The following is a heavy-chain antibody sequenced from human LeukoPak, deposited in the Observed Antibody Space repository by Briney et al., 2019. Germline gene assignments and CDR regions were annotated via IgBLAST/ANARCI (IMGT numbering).Heavy chain of an antibody. Sequence: GASVKVSCKASGYTFTRYYMHWVRQAPGQGLEWMGWINPNSGGTNYAQKFQGRVTMTRDTSISTAYMELSRLRSDDTAVYYCASTLRNYYDSSGYFDYWGQGTLVTVSS. V-gene: IGHV1-2*02. CDR2: INPNSGGT. CDR3: ASTLRNYYDSSGYFDY. J-gene: IGHJ4*02. D-gene: IGHD3-22*01. CDR1: GYTFTRYY.